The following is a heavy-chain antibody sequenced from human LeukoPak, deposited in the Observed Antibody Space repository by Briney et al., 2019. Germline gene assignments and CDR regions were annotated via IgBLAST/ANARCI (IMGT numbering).Heavy chain of an antibody. CDR2: IKQDGREK. CDR1: GFSFSSYW. CDR3: APPGVGATSS. Sequence: PGGSLRLSCAASGFSFSSYWMDWVRQAPGKGLEWVANIKQDGREKFYVDSVKGRFTISRDNAKNSLYLQMNSLRAEDTAVYYCAPPGVGATSSWGQGTLVIVSS. D-gene: IGHD1-26*01. V-gene: IGHV3-7*01. J-gene: IGHJ4*02.